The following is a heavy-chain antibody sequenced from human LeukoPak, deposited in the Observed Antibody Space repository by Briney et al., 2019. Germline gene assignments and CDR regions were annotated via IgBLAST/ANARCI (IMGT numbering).Heavy chain of an antibody. D-gene: IGHD6-13*01. CDR3: ARGASSWSLYYYYYMDV. V-gene: IGHV4-59*01. Sequence: NPSETLSLTCTVSGGSISSYYWSWIRQPPGQGLEWIGYIYYSGSTNYNPSLKSRVTISVDTSKNQFSLKLSSVTAADTAVYYCARGASSWSLYYYYYMDVWGKGTTVTISS. CDR1: GGSISSYY. J-gene: IGHJ6*03. CDR2: IYYSGST.